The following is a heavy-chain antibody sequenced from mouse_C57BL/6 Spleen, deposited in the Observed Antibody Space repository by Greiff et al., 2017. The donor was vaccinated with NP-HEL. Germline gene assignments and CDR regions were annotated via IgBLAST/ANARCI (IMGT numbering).Heavy chain of an antibody. D-gene: IGHD1-1*01. CDR2: IDPETGGT. CDR1: GYTFTDYE. V-gene: IGHV1-15*01. J-gene: IGHJ3*01. Sequence: VQLQESGAELVRPGASVTLSCKASGYTFTDYEMHWVKQTPVHGLEWIGAIDPETGGTAYNQKFKGKAILTADKSSSTAYMELRSLTSEDSAVYYCTRDYYGSSHQAWFADWGQGTLVTVSA. CDR3: TRDYYGSSHQAWFAD.